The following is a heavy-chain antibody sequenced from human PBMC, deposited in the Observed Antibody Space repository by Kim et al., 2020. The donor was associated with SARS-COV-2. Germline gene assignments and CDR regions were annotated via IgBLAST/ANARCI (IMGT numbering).Heavy chain of an antibody. D-gene: IGHD3-16*02. Sequence: GGSLRLSCAASGFSFSNFDMNWVRQAPGKGLEWVSTIRISVTDTHYADSVKRRFTVSRDNSKNILYLQMNTLRAEDTAVYYCTKDQVGTYHQFDSWGQGT. CDR2: IRISVTDT. CDR1: GFSFSNFD. CDR3: TKDQVGTYHQFDS. J-gene: IGHJ4*02. V-gene: IGHV3-23*01.